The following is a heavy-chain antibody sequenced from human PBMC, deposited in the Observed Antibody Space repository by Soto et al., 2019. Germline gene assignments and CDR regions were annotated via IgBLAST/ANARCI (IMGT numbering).Heavy chain of an antibody. J-gene: IGHJ4*02. CDR2: IVVGSGNT. CDR1: GFTSTSSA. CDR3: ARDFRPPYGVRYFDY. D-gene: IGHD4-17*01. V-gene: IGHV1-58*01. Sequence: SVKVSCKASGFTSTSSAVQWVRQARGQRLEWIGWIVVGSGNTNYAQKLQGRVTMTTDTSTSTAYMELRSLRSDDTAVYYCARDFRPPYGVRYFDYWGQGTLVTVSS.